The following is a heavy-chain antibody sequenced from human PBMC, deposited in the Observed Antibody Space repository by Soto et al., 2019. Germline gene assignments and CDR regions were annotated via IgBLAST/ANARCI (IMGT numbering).Heavy chain of an antibody. V-gene: IGHV1-3*01. CDR1: GYTFTSYA. J-gene: IGHJ4*02. CDR2: INAGNGNT. Sequence: SVKVSCKASGYTFTSYAMHWVRQAPGQRLEWMGWINAGNGNTKYSQKFQGRVTITRDTSASTAYMELSSLRSEDTAVYYCASPGGITGTYDYWGQGTLVTVSS. D-gene: IGHD1-7*01. CDR3: ASPGGITGTYDY.